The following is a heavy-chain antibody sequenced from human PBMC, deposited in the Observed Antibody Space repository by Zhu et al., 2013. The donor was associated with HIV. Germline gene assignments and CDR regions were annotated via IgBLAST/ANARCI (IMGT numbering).Heavy chain of an antibody. CDR2: ISAYTGNT. J-gene: IGHJ4*02. Sequence: QVQLVQSGAEVKKPGSSVKISCKASGGTFITHAMNWVRLAPGQGLDWVAWISAYTGNTASAQKFQGRVTMTTDTSTSTAYMELRSLRSDDTAVYFCARGPPPGGDYLYYWGQGTLVIVSS. CDR1: GGTFITHA. V-gene: IGHV1-18*01. D-gene: IGHD4-17*01. CDR3: ARGPPPGGDYLYY.